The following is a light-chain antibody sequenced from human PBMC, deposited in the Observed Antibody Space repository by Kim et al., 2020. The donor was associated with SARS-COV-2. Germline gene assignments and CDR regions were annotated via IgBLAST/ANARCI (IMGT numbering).Light chain of an antibody. CDR1: QDISNY. CDR2: DAS. V-gene: IGKV1-33*01. Sequence: DIQMTQSPSSLSASVGDRVTITCQASQDISNYLNWYQQKAGKAPKLLIYDASYLPTGVPSRFSGSGSGTDFTFTITSLHPEDIATYYCQQYDDLPFTFGPGTKVDIK. J-gene: IGKJ3*01. CDR3: QQYDDLPFT.